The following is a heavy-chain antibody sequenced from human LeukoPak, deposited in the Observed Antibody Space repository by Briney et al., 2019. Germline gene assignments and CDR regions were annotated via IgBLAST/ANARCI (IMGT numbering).Heavy chain of an antibody. CDR3: ANQDSSGWYGFDY. CDR1: GFTFSSYA. D-gene: IGHD6-19*01. CDR2: ISGSGGST. J-gene: IGHJ4*02. Sequence: GGSLRLSCAASGFTFSSYAMSWVRQAPGKGLEWVSAISGSGGSTYYADSVKGRFTISRDNSKNTLYLQMNSLRAEDTAVYYCANQDSSGWYGFDYWGQGTLVTVSS. V-gene: IGHV3-23*01.